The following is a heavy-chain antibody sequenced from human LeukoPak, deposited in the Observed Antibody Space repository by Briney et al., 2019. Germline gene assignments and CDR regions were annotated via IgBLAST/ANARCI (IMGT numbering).Heavy chain of an antibody. CDR1: GYTFTSYA. V-gene: IGHV1-3*03. CDR2: INAGNGNT. D-gene: IGHD3-3*01. J-gene: IGHJ5*02. Sequence: ASVKVSCKASGYTFTSYAMHWVRQAPGQRLEWMGWINAGNGNTKYSQEFQGRVTITRDTSASTAYMELSSLRSEDMAVYYCAREYYDFWSGYHPANWFDPWGQGTLVTVSS. CDR3: AREYYDFWSGYHPANWFDP.